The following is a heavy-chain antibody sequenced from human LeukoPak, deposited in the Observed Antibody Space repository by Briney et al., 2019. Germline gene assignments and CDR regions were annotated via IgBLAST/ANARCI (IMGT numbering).Heavy chain of an antibody. CDR1: GGSISSSSYY. D-gene: IGHD5-24*01. V-gene: IGHV4-39*01. J-gene: IGHJ4*02. Sequence: PSETLSLTCTVSGGSISSSSYYWGWIRQPPGKGLEWIGSIYYSGSTYYNPSLKSRVTISVDTSKNQFSLKLSSVTAADTAVYYCTRRDGYNPGDLYFDYWGQGTLVTVSS. CDR3: TRRDGYNPGDLYFDY. CDR2: IYYSGST.